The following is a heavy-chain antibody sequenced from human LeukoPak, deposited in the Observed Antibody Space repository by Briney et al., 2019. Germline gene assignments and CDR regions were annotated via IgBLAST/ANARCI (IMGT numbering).Heavy chain of an antibody. D-gene: IGHD2-21*02. V-gene: IGHV4-4*07. CDR3: ARGGGWYSDNWFDP. Sequence: PSETLSLTCTVSGGSISSYYWSWIRQPAGKGLEWIGRIYTSGSTNYNPSLKSRATISVDKSKNQFSLKLSSVTAADTAVYYCARGGGWYSDNWFDPWGQGTLVTVSS. CDR1: GGSISSYY. CDR2: IYTSGST. J-gene: IGHJ5*02.